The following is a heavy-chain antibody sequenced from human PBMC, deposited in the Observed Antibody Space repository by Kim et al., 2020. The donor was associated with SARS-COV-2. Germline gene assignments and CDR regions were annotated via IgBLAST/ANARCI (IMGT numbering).Heavy chain of an antibody. J-gene: IGHJ4*02. CDR3: VRGRRATTMKTNFFDF. Sequence: GGSLRLSCAPSGFTFSGYSMIWVRQAPGKGLEWVSYISSSSSAIYYADSVKDRFSISRDNAGDSLYLQMNSLRDEDTALYYCVRGRRATTMKTNFFDFWGQGTLVTVSS. CDR1: GFTFSGYS. D-gene: IGHD1-26*01. CDR2: ISSSSSAI. V-gene: IGHV3-48*02.